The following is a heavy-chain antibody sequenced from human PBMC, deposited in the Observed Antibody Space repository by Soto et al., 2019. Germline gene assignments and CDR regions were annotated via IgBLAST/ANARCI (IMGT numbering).Heavy chain of an antibody. CDR2: ISYDGSNK. Sequence: GSLRLSCAASGFTFSSYGMHWVRQAPGKGLEWVAVISYDGSNKYYADSVKGRFTISRDNSKNTLYLQMNSLRAEDTAVYYCAKSYYYDSSGYYYFDYWGQGTLVTVSS. J-gene: IGHJ4*02. V-gene: IGHV3-30*18. CDR1: GFTFSSYG. CDR3: AKSYYYDSSGYYYFDY. D-gene: IGHD3-22*01.